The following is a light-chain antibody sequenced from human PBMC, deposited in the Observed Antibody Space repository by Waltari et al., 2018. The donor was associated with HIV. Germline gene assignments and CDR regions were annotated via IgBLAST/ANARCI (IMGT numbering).Light chain of an antibody. Sequence: SYELTQPPSVSVSPGQTARITCSGDALPKQSAYWYQQRPGQAPVLVIYKDTERPSGIPERFSGSSLGTTATLTIIGVQAQDEADYHCQSADSNASLWVFGGGTKLTVL. CDR2: KDT. CDR1: ALPKQS. CDR3: QSADSNASLWV. J-gene: IGLJ3*02. V-gene: IGLV3-25*03.